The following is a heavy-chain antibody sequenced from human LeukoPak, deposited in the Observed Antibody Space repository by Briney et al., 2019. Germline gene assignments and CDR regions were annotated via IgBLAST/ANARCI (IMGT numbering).Heavy chain of an antibody. V-gene: IGHV4-39*07. CDR3: AREILYCSGGSCYRGPFDN. D-gene: IGHD2-15*01. J-gene: IGHJ4*02. CDR1: GGSISSSSYY. Sequence: SETLSLTCTVSGGSISSSSYYWGWIRQPPGKGLEWIGSIYYSGSTYYNPSLKSRVTISVDTSKNQFSLKLSSVTAADTAVYYCAREILYCSGGSCYRGPFDNWGQGTLVTVSA. CDR2: IYYSGST.